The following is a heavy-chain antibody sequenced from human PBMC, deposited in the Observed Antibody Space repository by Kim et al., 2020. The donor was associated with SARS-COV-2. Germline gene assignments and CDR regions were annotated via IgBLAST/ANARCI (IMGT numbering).Heavy chain of an antibody. CDR1: GITFDDYA. CDR3: AKVRGRLWFVEFWT. Sequence: GGSLRLSCAASGITFDDYAMHWVRQAPGKGLEWVSGISWDSVNIAYADSVKGRFTISRDNAKNSLYLQMNSLKPEDTALYYCAKVRGRLWFVEFWTWGQG. J-gene: IGHJ5*02. CDR2: ISWDSVNI. D-gene: IGHD3-10*01. V-gene: IGHV3-9*01.